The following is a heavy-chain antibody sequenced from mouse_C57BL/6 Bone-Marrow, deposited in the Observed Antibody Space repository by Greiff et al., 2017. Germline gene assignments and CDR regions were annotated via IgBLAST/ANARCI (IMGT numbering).Heavy chain of an antibody. D-gene: IGHD1-1*01. CDR3: AAVVGGKDY. CDR1: GYAFTNYL. V-gene: IGHV1-54*01. Sequence: VQLQQSGAELVRPGTSVKVSCKASGYAFTNYLIEWVKQRPGQGLEWIGVINPGSGGTNYNEKFKGKATLTADKSSSTAYMQLSSLTSEDSAVYFCAAVVGGKDYWGQGTTLTVSS. J-gene: IGHJ2*01. CDR2: INPGSGGT.